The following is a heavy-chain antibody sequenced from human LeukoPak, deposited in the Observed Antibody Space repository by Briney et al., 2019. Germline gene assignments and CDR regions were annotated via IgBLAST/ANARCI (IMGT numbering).Heavy chain of an antibody. Sequence: GGSLRLSCAASGFLFSSYEMNWVRQAPGKGLEWVAVIWYDGSNKYYADSVKGRFTISRDNSKNTLYLQMNNLGAEDTALYYCAKVITAGWQKDDLDIWGRGTMVTVSS. J-gene: IGHJ3*02. CDR1: GFLFSSYE. CDR2: IWYDGSNK. V-gene: IGHV3-33*06. CDR3: AKVITAGWQKDDLDI. D-gene: IGHD5-18*01.